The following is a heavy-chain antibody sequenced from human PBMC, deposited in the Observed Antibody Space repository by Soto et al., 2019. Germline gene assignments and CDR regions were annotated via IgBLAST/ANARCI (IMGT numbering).Heavy chain of an antibody. CDR2: IRGKTYSGTT. V-gene: IGHV3-49*04. J-gene: IGHJ4*02. CDR3: TSQYFDH. CDR1: GFTFGDYA. Sequence: LRLSCIASGFTFGDYAMSWVRQAPGKGLEWLGIIRGKTYSGTTGYAASVNGRFTTSRDDSKSIAYLQMNSLKTEDTAVYYCTSQYFDHWGQGTQV.